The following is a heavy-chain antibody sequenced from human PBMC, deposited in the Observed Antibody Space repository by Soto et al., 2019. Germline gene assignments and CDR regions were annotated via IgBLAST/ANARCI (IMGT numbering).Heavy chain of an antibody. J-gene: IGHJ5*02. CDR2: ISDSGSTI. D-gene: IGHD5-12*01. Sequence: GGSLRLSCAASGFPFSSYAMNWVRQTPDKGLEWLSYISDSGSTIHYADSVKGRFTISRDNAKNSLYLQMNSLRADDTAVYYCKRDGSWGQGTLVTVSS. V-gene: IGHV3-48*01. CDR3: KRDGS. CDR1: GFPFSSYA.